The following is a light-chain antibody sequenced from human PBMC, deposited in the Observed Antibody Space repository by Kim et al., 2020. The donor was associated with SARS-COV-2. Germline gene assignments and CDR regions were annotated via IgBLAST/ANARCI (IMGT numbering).Light chain of an antibody. CDR1: QSVSSNY. Sequence: EIVLTQSPGTLSLSPGEGATLSCRASQSVSSNYLAWYQQKPGQAPRLLIYAASSRATGIPDRFSGSGSGTDFTLTISRLEPEDFAVYYCQQYDTTPKFTFGPGTKVDIK. V-gene: IGKV3-20*01. CDR2: AAS. CDR3: QQYDTTPKFT. J-gene: IGKJ3*01.